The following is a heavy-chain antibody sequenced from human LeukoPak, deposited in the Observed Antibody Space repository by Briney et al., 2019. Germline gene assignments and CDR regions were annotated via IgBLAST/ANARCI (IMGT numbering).Heavy chain of an antibody. V-gene: IGHV5-51*01. CDR2: IYPGDSDT. CDR1: GYSFTSYW. J-gene: IGHJ4*02. D-gene: IGHD3-22*01. Sequence: GESLKISCKGSGYSFTSYWIGWVRQMPGKGLEWMGIIYPGDSDTRYSPSFQGQVTISADKSISTAYLQWSSLKASDTAMYYCARHGPPDYYDSSGYNYFDYWGPGTLVTVSS. CDR3: ARHGPPDYYDSSGYNYFDY.